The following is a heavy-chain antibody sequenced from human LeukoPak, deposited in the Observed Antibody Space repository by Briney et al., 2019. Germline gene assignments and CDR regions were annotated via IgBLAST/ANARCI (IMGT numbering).Heavy chain of an antibody. CDR3: AKDYDFWSGYPLLDY. CDR2: MSYDGSSK. V-gene: IGHV3-30-3*01. D-gene: IGHD3-3*01. CDR1: GFTFSRYA. J-gene: IGHJ4*02. Sequence: PGGSLRLSCAASGFTFSRYAMHWVRQAPGKGLEWVALMSYDGSSKYYADSVKGRFTISRDNSKNTLYLQMNSLRAEDTAVYYCAKDYDFWSGYPLLDYWGQGTLVTVSS.